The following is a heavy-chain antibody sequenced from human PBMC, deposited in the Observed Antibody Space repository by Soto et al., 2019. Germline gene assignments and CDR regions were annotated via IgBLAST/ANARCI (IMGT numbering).Heavy chain of an antibody. CDR2: IYYSGST. CDR1: GGSISSGGYY. V-gene: IGHV4-31*03. D-gene: IGHD6-6*01. Sequence: PSETLSLTCTVSGGSISSGGYYWSWIRQHPGKGLEWIGYIYYSGSTYYNPSLKSRVTISVDTSKNQFSLKLSSVTAADTAVYYCARSMYSTSAQLYYGMDVWGQGTTVTVSS. J-gene: IGHJ6*02. CDR3: ARSMYSTSAQLYYGMDV.